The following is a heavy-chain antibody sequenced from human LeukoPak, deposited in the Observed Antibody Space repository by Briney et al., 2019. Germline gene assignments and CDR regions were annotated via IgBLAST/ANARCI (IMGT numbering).Heavy chain of an antibody. CDR2: TYYRSKWYN. J-gene: IGHJ5*02. CDR1: GDSVSSNSAA. CDR3: ARSSGPNWFDP. Sequence: SQTLSLTCAISGDSVSSNSAAWHWIRQSPSRGLEWLGRTYYRSKWYNDYAVFVKSRIPINPDTSKNQFSLQLNSVTPEDTAVYYCARSSGPNWFDPWGQGTLVTVSS. D-gene: IGHD6-25*01. V-gene: IGHV6-1*01.